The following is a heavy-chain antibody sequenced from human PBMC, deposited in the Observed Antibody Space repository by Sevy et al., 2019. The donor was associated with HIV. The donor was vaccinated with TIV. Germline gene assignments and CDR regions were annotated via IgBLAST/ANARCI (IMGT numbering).Heavy chain of an antibody. CDR2: ISYDGSNK. CDR1: GFTSSSYG. D-gene: IGHD3-3*01. Sequence: GGSLRLSCAPSGFTSSSYGMHWVRQAPAKGLEWLAVISYDGSNKYYADSVKGRFPISRENSKNTLYLQMNSLRAEDTAVYYCAKDHRFLEWLLYEGGSYYYYGMDVWGQGTTVTVSS. V-gene: IGHV3-30*18. CDR3: AKDHRFLEWLLYEGGSYYYYGMDV. J-gene: IGHJ6*02.